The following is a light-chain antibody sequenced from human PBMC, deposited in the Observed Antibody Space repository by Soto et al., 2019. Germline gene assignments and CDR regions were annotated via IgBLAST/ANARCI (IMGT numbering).Light chain of an antibody. Sequence: QSVLTQPPSVSAAPGQKVTISCSGRNSNIGNNFVSWYQQLPGTAPKLLIYDNDKRPSGIPDRFSGSKSGTSATLAITGLQTGDEADYYCATWDSSLTAVVFGGGTKLTVL. V-gene: IGLV1-51*01. CDR2: DND. CDR1: NSNIGNNF. CDR3: ATWDSSLTAVV. J-gene: IGLJ2*01.